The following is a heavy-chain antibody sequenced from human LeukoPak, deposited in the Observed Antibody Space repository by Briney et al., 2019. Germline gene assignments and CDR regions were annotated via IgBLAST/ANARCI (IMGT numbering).Heavy chain of an antibody. D-gene: IGHD1-7*01. CDR1: GFTFSSYA. J-gene: IGHJ6*02. Sequence: GGSLRLSCAASGFTFSSYAMHWVRQAPGEGLEWVAVISYDGSNKYYADSVKGRFTISRDNSKNTLYLQMNSLRAEDTAVYYCAREITGTTFLHYYYYYGMDVWGQGTTVTVSS. CDR3: AREITGTTFLHYYYYYGMDV. CDR2: ISYDGSNK. V-gene: IGHV3-30-3*01.